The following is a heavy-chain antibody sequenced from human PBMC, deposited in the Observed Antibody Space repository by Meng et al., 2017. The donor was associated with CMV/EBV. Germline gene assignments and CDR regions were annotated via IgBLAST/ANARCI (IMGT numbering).Heavy chain of an antibody. CDR2: IKQDGSEK. CDR1: GFTFSSSW. J-gene: IGHJ4*02. CDR3: ASTTGTVNY. Sequence: LSCAASGFTFSSSWMSWVRQAPGKGLEWVANIKQDGSEKYYVDSVKGRFTISRDNAKNSLYLQMNSLRAEDTAVYYCASTTGTVNYWGQGTLVTVSS. V-gene: IGHV3-7*01. D-gene: IGHD1-1*01.